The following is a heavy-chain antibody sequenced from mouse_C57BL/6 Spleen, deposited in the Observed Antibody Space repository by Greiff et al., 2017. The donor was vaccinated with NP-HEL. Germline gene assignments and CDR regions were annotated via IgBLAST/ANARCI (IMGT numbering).Heavy chain of an antibody. V-gene: IGHV7-3*01. D-gene: IGHD1-1*01. CDR3: ARYYYYGSREYFDV. Sequence: DVKLVESGGGLVQPGGSLSLSCAASGFTFTDYYMSWVRQPPGKALEWLGFIRNKANGYTTEYSASVKGRFTISRDNSQSILYLQMNALRAEDSATYYCARYYYYGSREYFDVWGTGTTVTVSS. CDR2: IRNKANGYTT. CDR1: GFTFTDYY. J-gene: IGHJ1*03.